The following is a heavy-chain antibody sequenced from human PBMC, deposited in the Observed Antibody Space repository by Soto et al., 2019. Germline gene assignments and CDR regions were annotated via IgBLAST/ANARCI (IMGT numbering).Heavy chain of an antibody. J-gene: IGHJ3*02. CDR3: ARYSRGPDAFDI. D-gene: IGHD6-19*01. V-gene: IGHV1-69*02. Sequence: QVQLVQSGAEVKKPGSSVKVSCNASGGTFSSYTISWVRQAPGQGLEWMGRIIPILGIANYAQKFQGRVTITADKSTSTAYMELSSLRSEDTAVYYCARYSRGPDAFDIWGQGTMVTVSS. CDR1: GGTFSSYT. CDR2: IIPILGIA.